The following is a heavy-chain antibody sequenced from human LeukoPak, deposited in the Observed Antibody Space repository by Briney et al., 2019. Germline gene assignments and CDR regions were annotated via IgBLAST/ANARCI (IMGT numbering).Heavy chain of an antibody. CDR1: GFTFSHYW. CDR2: IKQDGSEK. CDR3: ARNDWGLGSLWYFTL. V-gene: IGHV3-7*01. J-gene: IGHJ2*01. D-gene: IGHD7-27*01. Sequence: PGGSLRLSCEAYGFTFSHYWMSWVRQAPGKGLEWVAYIKQDGSEKEYVDSVKGRFTISRDNAKDSLFLQLNSLRAEDTAVYFCARNDWGLGSLWYFTLWGRGTLVTVSS.